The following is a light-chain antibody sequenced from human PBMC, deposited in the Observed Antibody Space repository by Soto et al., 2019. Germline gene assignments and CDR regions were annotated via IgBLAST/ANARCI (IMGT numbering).Light chain of an antibody. V-gene: IGLV2-14*01. CDR1: SSDVGGYNY. Sequence: QSALTQPASVSGSPGQSITISCTGTSSDVGGYNYVSWYQQHPGKAPKLMIYEVSNRPSGVSNRFSGSKSGNTASLTISGLQAEHHSEYYRSSYTSSSTHVFGTGTQLTVL. CDR2: EVS. J-gene: IGLJ1*01. CDR3: SSYTSSSTHV.